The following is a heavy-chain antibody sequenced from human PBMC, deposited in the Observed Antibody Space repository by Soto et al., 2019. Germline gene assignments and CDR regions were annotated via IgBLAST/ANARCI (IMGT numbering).Heavy chain of an antibody. CDR1: GGSISSGSYY. CDR2: IYYSGST. V-gene: IGHV4-39*01. D-gene: IGHD6-6*01. CDR3: ARAAYLKYSSSGIFDP. Sequence: PSETLSLTCTVSGGSISSGSYYWGWIRQPPGKGLEWIGSIYYSGSTYYNPSLKSRVTISVDTPKNQFSLKLSSVTAADTAVYYWARAAYLKYSSSGIFDPWGQGTLVTVSS. J-gene: IGHJ5*02.